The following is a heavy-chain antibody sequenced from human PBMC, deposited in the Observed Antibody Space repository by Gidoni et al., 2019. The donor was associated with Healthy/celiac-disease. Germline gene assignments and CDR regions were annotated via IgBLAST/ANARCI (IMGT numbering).Heavy chain of an antibody. CDR1: GVTFSSYA. CDR3: AKFEYGIAAAEPFDY. V-gene: IGHV3-23*01. J-gene: IGHJ4*02. Sequence: EVQLLESGGGLVQPGGSLRLSGAASGVTFSSYAMSWVRQAPGKGLEWVSAISGSGGSTYYADSVKGRFTISRDNSKNTLYLQMNSLRAEDTAVYYCAKFEYGIAAAEPFDYWGQGTLVTVSS. CDR2: ISGSGGST. D-gene: IGHD6-13*01.